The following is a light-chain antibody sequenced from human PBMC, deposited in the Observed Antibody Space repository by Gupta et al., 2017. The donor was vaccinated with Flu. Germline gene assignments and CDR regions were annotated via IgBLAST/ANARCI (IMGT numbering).Light chain of an antibody. CDR1: QDIITF. V-gene: IGKV1-33*01. CDR3: QQFENLPYT. J-gene: IGKJ2*01. CDR2: DAS. Sequence: QDIITFVNWYHQKPGKAPTLLIYDASNLKRGVPSRFGGSGSGTDFTFTITGLQPEDAGTFFCQQFENLPYTFGQGTKLEI.